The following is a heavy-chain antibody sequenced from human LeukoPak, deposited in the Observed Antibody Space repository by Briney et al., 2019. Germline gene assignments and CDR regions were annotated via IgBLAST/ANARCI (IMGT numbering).Heavy chain of an antibody. D-gene: IGHD3-3*01. J-gene: IGHJ5*02. CDR3: ARHKPTYYDFWSGYYSGWFDP. CDR1: GGSFSGYY. Sequence: SETLSLTCAVYGGSFSGYYWSWIRQPPGKGLEWIGEINHSGSTNYNPSLKSRVTISVDTSKNQFSLKPSSVTAADTAVYYCARHKPTYYDFWSGYYSGWFDPWGQGTLVTVSS. V-gene: IGHV4-34*01. CDR2: INHSGST.